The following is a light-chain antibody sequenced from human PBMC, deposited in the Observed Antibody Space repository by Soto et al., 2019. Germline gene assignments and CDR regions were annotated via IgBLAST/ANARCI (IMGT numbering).Light chain of an antibody. V-gene: IGLV1-47*01. CDR3: ISYTSSSTLYV. CDR1: SSNVGRNY. J-gene: IGLJ1*01. CDR2: RND. Sequence: QSVLTQPPSMFGTPGQRVAISCSGGSSNVGRNYVYWYQQLPGTAPKLLISRNDQRPSGVPDRFSGSKSGTSGSLAISGLQAEDEADYYCISYTSSSTLYVFGTGTKLTVL.